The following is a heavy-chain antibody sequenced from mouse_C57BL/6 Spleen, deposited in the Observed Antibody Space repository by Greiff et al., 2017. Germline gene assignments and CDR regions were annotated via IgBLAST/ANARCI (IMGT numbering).Heavy chain of an antibody. CDR2: IYPGSGNT. J-gene: IGHJ4*01. Sequence: VQLQQSGPELVKPGASVKISCKASGYSFTSYYIHWVKQRPGQGLEWIGWIYPGSGNTKYNEKFKGKATLTADTSSSTAYMQRSSLTSEDSAVYYGARWSTTVVEDYAMDYWGQGTSVTVSS. CDR3: ARWSTTVVEDYAMDY. V-gene: IGHV1-66*01. D-gene: IGHD1-1*01. CDR1: GYSFTSYY.